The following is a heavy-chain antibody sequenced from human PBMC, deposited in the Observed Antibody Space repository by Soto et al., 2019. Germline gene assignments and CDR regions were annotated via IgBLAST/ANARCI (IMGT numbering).Heavy chain of an antibody. CDR1: GFTFSSYG. J-gene: IGHJ4*02. V-gene: IGHV3-30*18. Sequence: GGSLRLSCAASGFTFSSYGMHWVRQAPGKGLEWVAVISYDGSNKYYADSVKGRFTISRDNSKNTLYLQMNSLRAEDTAVYYCAKDLGNSSSPFDYWGQCTLVTVSS. CDR2: ISYDGSNK. CDR3: AKDLGNSSSPFDY. D-gene: IGHD6-6*01.